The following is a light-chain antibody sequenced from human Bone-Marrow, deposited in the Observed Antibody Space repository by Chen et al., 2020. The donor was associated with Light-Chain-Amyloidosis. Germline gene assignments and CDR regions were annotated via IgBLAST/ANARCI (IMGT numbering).Light chain of an antibody. J-gene: IGLJ3*02. Sequence: QSALTQPASVSGSPGQSITIYCTGTSSDVGSYNLVSWYQQHPGKAPKLMMYEVSKRPSGVSNRFSCSKSGNTASLTISGLHAEDEADYYCCSYAGSSTLVFGGGTKLTVL. CDR1: SSDVGSYNL. V-gene: IGLV2-23*02. CDR2: EVS. CDR3: CSYAGSSTLV.